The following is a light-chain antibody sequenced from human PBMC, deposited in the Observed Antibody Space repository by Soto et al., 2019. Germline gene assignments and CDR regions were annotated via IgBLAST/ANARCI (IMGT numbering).Light chain of an antibody. CDR2: DAS. CDR3: QQRSNWPPYT. V-gene: IGKV3-11*01. CDR1: QSVSSY. J-gene: IGKJ2*01. Sequence: EIVLTQSPATLSLSPGERATLSCRASQSVSSYLAWYQQKPGQAPRLLIYDASNRATGIPARFSGSGSGTDFTLTISSLEREEFAVYYCQQRSNWPPYTFGQGTKLEIK.